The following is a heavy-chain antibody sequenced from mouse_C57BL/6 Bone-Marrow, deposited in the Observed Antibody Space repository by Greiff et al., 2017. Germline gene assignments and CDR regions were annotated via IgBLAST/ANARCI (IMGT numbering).Heavy chain of an antibody. CDR1: GLSLTSYG. D-gene: IGHD1-1*01. CDR2: IWRGGST. CDR3: AKPHYYYGSSYDYAMDY. J-gene: IGHJ4*01. V-gene: IGHV2-5*01. Sequence: QVQLQQSGPGLVQPSQSLSITCTVSGLSLTSYGVHWVRQSPGKGLEWLGVIWRGGSTDYNAAFMSRLSITKDNSKSQVFFKMNSLQADDTAIYYCAKPHYYYGSSYDYAMDYWGQGTSVTVSS.